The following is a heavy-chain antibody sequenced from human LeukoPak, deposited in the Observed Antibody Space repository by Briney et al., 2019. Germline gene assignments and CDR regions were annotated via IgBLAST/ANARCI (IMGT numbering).Heavy chain of an antibody. CDR1: GFTFSSYS. D-gene: IGHD3-10*01. V-gene: IGHV3-21*01. Sequence: GGSLRLSCAASGFTFSSYSMNWVRQAPGKGLEWVSSISSSSSYIYYADSVKGRFTISRDNAKNSLYLQMNSLRAEDTAVYYCAKDFYLYGSGNDAFDIWGQGTMVTVSS. CDR3: AKDFYLYGSGNDAFDI. CDR2: ISSSSSYI. J-gene: IGHJ3*02.